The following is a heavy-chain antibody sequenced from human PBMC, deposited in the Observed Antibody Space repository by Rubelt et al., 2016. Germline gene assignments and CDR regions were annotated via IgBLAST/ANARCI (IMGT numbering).Heavy chain of an antibody. CDR3: ASSRPELPAAIRYFDL. J-gene: IGHJ2*01. D-gene: IGHD2-2*01. V-gene: IGHV3-66*01. CDR1: GFTFSSYA. CDR2: IYSGGST. Sequence: VQLVESGGGVVQPGRSLRLSCAASGFTFSSYAMHWVRQAPGKGLEWVSVIYSGGSTYYADSVKGRFTISRDNSKNTLYLQMNSLRAEDTAVYYCASSRPELPAAIRYFDLWGRGTLVTVSS.